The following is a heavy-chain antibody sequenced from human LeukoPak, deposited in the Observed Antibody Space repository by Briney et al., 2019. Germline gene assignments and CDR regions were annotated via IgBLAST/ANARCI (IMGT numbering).Heavy chain of an antibody. V-gene: IGHV3-30*02. CDR3: AKDRLDYEDY. Sequence: GGSLRLSCAASGFTFSSYGMLWVRQAPGRGLEWVAFIRYDGSNKYYADSVKGRFTISRDNSKNTLYLQMNSLRAEDTAVYYCAKDRLDYEDYWGQGTLVTVSS. J-gene: IGHJ4*02. D-gene: IGHD4-17*01. CDR2: IRYDGSNK. CDR1: GFTFSSYG.